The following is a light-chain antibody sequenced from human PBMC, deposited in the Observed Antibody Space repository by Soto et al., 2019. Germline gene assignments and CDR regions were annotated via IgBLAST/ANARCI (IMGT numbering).Light chain of an antibody. CDR1: QSVSTN. Sequence: EIVMTQSPATLSVSPGESATLSCRASQSVSTNLAWYQQKPGQVPRVLIYGASTRATEIPARFSGSGSGTEFTLTIGSLQSEDFAVYYCQQYNNWPRTFGQGTKVEIK. CDR3: QQYNNWPRT. J-gene: IGKJ1*01. V-gene: IGKV3-15*01. CDR2: GAS.